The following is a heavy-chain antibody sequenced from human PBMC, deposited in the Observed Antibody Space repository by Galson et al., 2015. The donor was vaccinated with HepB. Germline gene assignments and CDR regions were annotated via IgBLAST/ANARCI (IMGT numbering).Heavy chain of an antibody. CDR3: ARDYVHGKDV. V-gene: IGHV3-33*01. J-gene: IGHJ6*02. CDR1: GFTFSSYG. D-gene: IGHD3-16*01. Sequence: SLRLSCAASGFTFSSYGVHWVRQAPGKGLAWVAVIWYDGSNKYYADSVKGRFTISRDNSKNTLYLQMNSLRAEDTAVYYCARDYVHGKDVWGQGTTVIVSS. CDR2: IWYDGSNK.